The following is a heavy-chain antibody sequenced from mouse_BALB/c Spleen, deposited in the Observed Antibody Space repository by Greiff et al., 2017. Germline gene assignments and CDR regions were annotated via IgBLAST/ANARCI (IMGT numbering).Heavy chain of an antibody. CDR2: IRLKSNNYAT. V-gene: IGHV6-6*02. CDR1: GFTFSNYW. D-gene: IGHD1-2*01. Sequence: DVMLVESGGGLVQPGGSMKLSCVASGFTFSNYWMNWVRQSPEKGLEWVAEIRLKSNNYATHYAESVKGRFTISRDDSKSSVYLQMNNLRAEDTGIYYCTRSTTAHYWYFDVWGAGTTVTVSS. J-gene: IGHJ1*01. CDR3: TRSTTAHYWYFDV.